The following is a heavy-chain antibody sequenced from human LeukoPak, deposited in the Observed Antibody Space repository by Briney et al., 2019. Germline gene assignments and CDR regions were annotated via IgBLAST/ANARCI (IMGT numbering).Heavy chain of an antibody. CDR1: GGSISSTGYY. CDR2: IYYSGST. CDR3: ARHSRNTFGVVVVPNYFDY. Sequence: PSETLSLTCTVFGGSISSTGYYWGWIRQPPGKGLEWIGSIYYSGSTYYNPSLKSRVTISVDTSKNQFSLTLSSVTAADTAVYYCARHSRNTFGVVVVPNYFDYWGQGTLVIVSS. J-gene: IGHJ4*02. D-gene: IGHD3-16*02. V-gene: IGHV4-39*01.